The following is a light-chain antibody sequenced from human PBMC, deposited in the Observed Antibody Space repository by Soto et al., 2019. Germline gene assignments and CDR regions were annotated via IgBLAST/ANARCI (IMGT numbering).Light chain of an antibody. CDR2: EIN. CDR3: LLSYTGAWV. V-gene: IGLV2-8*01. CDR1: SSDVGAYDY. J-gene: IGLJ3*02. Sequence: QSALTQPPSASGSPGQSVTISCTGTSSDVGAYDYVSWYQQHPGKAPKLMIYEINKRPSGVPDRFSGSKSGNTASLTVSGLQAEDEADYYCLLSYTGAWVFGGGTKLTVL.